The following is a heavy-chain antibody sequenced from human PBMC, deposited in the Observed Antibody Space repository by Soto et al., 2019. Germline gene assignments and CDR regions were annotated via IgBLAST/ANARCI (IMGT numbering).Heavy chain of an antibody. J-gene: IGHJ4*02. Sequence: QLQLQESGPGLVKPSETLSLTCTVSGGSISSSSYYWGWIRQPPGKGLEWIGSIYYSGSTYYNPSLKSRVTISVDTSKNQFSLKLSSVTAADTAVYYCARLGGVSAVAGTVFDYWGQGTLVTVSS. CDR1: GGSISSSSYY. CDR3: ARLGGVSAVAGTVFDY. CDR2: IYYSGST. V-gene: IGHV4-39*01. D-gene: IGHD6-19*01.